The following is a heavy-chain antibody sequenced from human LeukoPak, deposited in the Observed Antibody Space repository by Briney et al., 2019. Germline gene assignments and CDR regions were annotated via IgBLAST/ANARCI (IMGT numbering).Heavy chain of an antibody. Sequence: SETLSLTCTVSGGSISSYYWGWIRQPPGKGLEWIGSIYYSGSTYYNPSLKSRVTISVDTSKNQFSPKLSSLRSEDTAVYYCATYPSSSIAAPLPFDYWGQGTLVTVSS. CDR1: GGSISSYY. J-gene: IGHJ4*02. D-gene: IGHD6-6*01. V-gene: IGHV4-39*07. CDR2: IYYSGST. CDR3: ATYPSSSIAAPLPFDY.